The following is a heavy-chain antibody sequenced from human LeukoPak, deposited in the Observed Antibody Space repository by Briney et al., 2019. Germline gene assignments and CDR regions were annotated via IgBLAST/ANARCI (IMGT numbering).Heavy chain of an antibody. D-gene: IGHD3-22*01. CDR3: ARGGLDSNGYWTAFDI. CDR1: GGSISTYY. Sequence: SDTLSLTCAVSGGSISTYYWSWIRQPPGKGLEWTGYIHYSGSTNYNPSLKSRVTILVDTSKNQFSLRLSSVTAADTAVYYCARGGLDSNGYWTAFDIWGQETMVTVSS. V-gene: IGHV4-59*07. CDR2: IHYSGST. J-gene: IGHJ3*02.